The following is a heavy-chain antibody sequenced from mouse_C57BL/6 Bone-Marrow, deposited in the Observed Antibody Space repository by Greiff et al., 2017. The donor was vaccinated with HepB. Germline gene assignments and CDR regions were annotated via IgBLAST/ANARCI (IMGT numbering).Heavy chain of an antibody. V-gene: IGHV1-64*01. D-gene: IGHD2-4*01. CDR3: ARDYYDYDEDVVG. Sequence: VQLQQPGAELVKPGASVKLSCKASGYTFTSYWMHWVKQRPGQGLEWIGMIHPNSGSTNYNEKFKSKATLTVDKSSSTAYMQLSSLTSEDSAVYYCARDYYDYDEDVVGWGQGTTLTVSS. CDR2: IHPNSGST. J-gene: IGHJ2*01. CDR1: GYTFTSYW.